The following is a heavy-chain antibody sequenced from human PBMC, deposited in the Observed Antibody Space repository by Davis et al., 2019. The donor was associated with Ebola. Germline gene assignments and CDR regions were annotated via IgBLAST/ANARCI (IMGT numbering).Heavy chain of an antibody. Sequence: GGSLRLSCAASGFTFSDYYMSWIRQAPGKGLEWVSYISSSGRTIYYADSVKGRFTISRDNAKNSLYLQMNSLRAEDTAVYYCARVSGDDFWSGYYSYWGQGTLVTVSS. CDR2: ISSSGRTI. V-gene: IGHV3-11*04. CDR3: ARVSGDDFWSGYYSY. CDR1: GFTFSDYY. D-gene: IGHD3-3*01. J-gene: IGHJ4*02.